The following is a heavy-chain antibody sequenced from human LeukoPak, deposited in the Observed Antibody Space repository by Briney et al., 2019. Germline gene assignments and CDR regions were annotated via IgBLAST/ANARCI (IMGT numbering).Heavy chain of an antibody. CDR2: ICAYNGNT. Sequence: ASVKVSCKASGYTFTSYGISWVRQAPGQGLEWMGWICAYNGNTNYAQKLQGRVTMTTDTSTSTAYMELRSLRSDDTAVYYCARDLYYYDSSGYCHFDYWGQGTLVTVSS. CDR1: GYTFTSYG. J-gene: IGHJ4*02. CDR3: ARDLYYYDSSGYCHFDY. D-gene: IGHD3-22*01. V-gene: IGHV1-18*01.